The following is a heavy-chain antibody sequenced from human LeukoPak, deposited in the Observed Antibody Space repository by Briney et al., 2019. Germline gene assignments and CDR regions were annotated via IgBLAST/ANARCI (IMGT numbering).Heavy chain of an antibody. V-gene: IGHV4-34*01. J-gene: IGHJ5*02. CDR3: ARGIGLWFARGWFDP. CDR1: GGSFSGYY. CDR2: INHSGST. Sequence: SETLSLTCAVYGGSFSGYYWSWIRQPPGKGLGWIGEINHSGSTNYNPSLKSRVTISVDTSKNQFSLKLSSVTAADTAVYYWARGIGLWFARGWFDPWGRGNLVHVFS. D-gene: IGHD3-10*01.